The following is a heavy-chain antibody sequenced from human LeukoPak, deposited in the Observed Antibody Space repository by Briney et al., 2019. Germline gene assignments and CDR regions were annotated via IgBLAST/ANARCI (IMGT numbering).Heavy chain of an antibody. CDR1: AYSITNDNY. Sequence: SETLSLTCTVSAYSITNDNYWIWIRQPPGKGLEWIGSIYHSGSTYYNPSLKSRVTISVDTSKNQFSLKLSSVTAADTAVYYCARSPDCSGGSCYLTDGNWFDPWGQGTLVTVSS. CDR3: ARSPDCSGGSCYLTDGNWFDP. D-gene: IGHD2-15*01. V-gene: IGHV4-38-2*02. CDR2: IYHSGST. J-gene: IGHJ5*02.